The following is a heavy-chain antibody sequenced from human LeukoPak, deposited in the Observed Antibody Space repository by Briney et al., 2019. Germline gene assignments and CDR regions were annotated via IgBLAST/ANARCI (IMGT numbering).Heavy chain of an antibody. J-gene: IGHJ4*02. Sequence: PGGSLRLSCAASGFMFDDSAMHWVRQAPGKGLEWVSLISGDGVSTFYADSVKGRFTISRDNSKNSLSLQMDSLTTEDTALYYCAKEGYSHTSNYFDTWGQGILVTVSS. CDR2: ISGDGVST. CDR1: GFMFDDSA. V-gene: IGHV3-43*02. D-gene: IGHD2-15*01. CDR3: AKEGYSHTSNYFDT.